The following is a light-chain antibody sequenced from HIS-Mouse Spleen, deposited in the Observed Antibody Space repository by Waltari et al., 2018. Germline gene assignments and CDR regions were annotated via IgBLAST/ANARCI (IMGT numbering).Light chain of an antibody. J-gene: IGKJ1*01. V-gene: IGKV4-1*01. CDR2: WAS. Sequence: DIVMTQSPDSLAVSLGERATINCKSSQCVLYSSNNKNYLAWYQQKPGQPPKLLIYWASTRESGVPDQFSGSGSGTDFTRTISSLQAEDVAVYYCQQYYSTPPTFGQGTKVEIK. CDR1: QCVLYSSNNKNY. CDR3: QQYYSTPPT.